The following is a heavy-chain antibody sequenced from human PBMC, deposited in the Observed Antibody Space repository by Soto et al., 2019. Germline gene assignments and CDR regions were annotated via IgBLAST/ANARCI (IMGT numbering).Heavy chain of an antibody. Sequence: SETLSLTCAVSGGSMSGGDYYWSWLRQSPGKGPEWIGSVFYTGFTSYNPSLESRVSVSVDTSKNQFSLKVSGVSAADPAVYYCATSQKGYNWNYFDHWGQGALVTVSS. V-gene: IGHV4-39*01. CDR2: VFYTGFT. J-gene: IGHJ4*02. D-gene: IGHD1-20*01. CDR1: GGSMSGGDYY. CDR3: ATSQKGYNWNYFDH.